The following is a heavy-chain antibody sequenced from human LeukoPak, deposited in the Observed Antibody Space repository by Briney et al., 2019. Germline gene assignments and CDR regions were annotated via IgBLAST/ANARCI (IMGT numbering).Heavy chain of an antibody. V-gene: IGHV4-4*07. Sequence: SETLSLTCAVSGNSISGYYWSWIRQAAGKGLEWIGRMHTSGSTNYSPSLKSRITISVDRSKNHFSLKLSSVTDADTAVYYCARDEGSGWYNYWGQGTLVTVPS. CDR2: MHTSGST. J-gene: IGHJ4*02. CDR1: GNSISGYY. CDR3: ARDEGSGWYNY. D-gene: IGHD6-19*01.